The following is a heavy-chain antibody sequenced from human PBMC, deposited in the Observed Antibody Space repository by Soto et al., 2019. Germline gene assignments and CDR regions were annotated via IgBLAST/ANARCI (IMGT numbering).Heavy chain of an antibody. CDR1: GYTFTGYA. CDR3: ARDPQRGGSPYYYGMDV. J-gene: IGHJ6*02. CDR2: INAGNGNT. V-gene: IGHV1-3*01. Sequence: ASVKVSCKASGYTFTGYAMHWVRQAPGQRLEWMGWINAGNGNTKYSQKFQGRVTITRDTSASTAYMELSSLRSEDTAVYYCARDPQRGGSPYYYGMDVWGQGTTVTVSS. D-gene: IGHD1-26*01.